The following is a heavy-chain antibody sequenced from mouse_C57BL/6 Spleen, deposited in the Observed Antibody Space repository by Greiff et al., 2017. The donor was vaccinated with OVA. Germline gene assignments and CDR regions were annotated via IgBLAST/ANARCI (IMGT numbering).Heavy chain of an antibody. V-gene: IGHV5-17*01. Sequence: EVKLVESGGGLVKPGGSLKLSCAASGFTFSDYGMHWVRQAPEKGLEWVAYISSGSSTIYYADTVKGRFTISRDNAKNTLFLQMTSLRSEDTAMYYCARPGWSYAMDYWGQGTSVTVSS. CDR3: ARPGWSYAMDY. CDR2: ISSGSSTI. CDR1: GFTFSDYG. D-gene: IGHD2-3*01. J-gene: IGHJ4*01.